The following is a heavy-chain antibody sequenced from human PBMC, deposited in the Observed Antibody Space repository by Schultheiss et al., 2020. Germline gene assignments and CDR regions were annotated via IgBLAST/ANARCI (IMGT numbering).Heavy chain of an antibody. CDR1: GFTFSSYW. J-gene: IGHJ4*02. Sequence: GGSLRLSCAASGFTFSSYWMSWVRQAPGKGLEWVAVIWYDGSNKYYADSVKGRFTISRDNSKNTLYLQMNSLRAEDTAVYYCARGRAAAGSYFDYWGQGTLVTVS. V-gene: IGHV3-33*08. CDR3: ARGRAAAGSYFDY. CDR2: IWYDGSNK. D-gene: IGHD6-13*01.